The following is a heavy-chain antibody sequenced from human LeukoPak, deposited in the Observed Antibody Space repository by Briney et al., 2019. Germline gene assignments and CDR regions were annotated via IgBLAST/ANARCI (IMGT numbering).Heavy chain of an antibody. J-gene: IGHJ6*02. V-gene: IGHV5-51*01. CDR3: ARRGRIAVTNYGMDV. Sequence: PGESLKISCKGSGYSFTSYWIGWVRQMPGKGLEWMGIIYPGDSDTRYSPSFQGQVTISADKSISTAYLQWSSLKASDTAMYYCARRGRIAVTNYGMDVWGQGTTVTVSS. D-gene: IGHD6-19*01. CDR1: GYSFTSYW. CDR2: IYPGDSDT.